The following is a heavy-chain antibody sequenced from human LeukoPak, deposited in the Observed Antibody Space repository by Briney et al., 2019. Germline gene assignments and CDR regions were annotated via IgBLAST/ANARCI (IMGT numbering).Heavy chain of an antibody. CDR2: ISSSSSYI. V-gene: IGHV3-21*05. CDR1: GFTFSSYS. CDR3: ARAWDHYDSSGYYIDY. D-gene: IGHD3-22*01. J-gene: IGHJ4*02. Sequence: PGGSLRLSCAASGFTFSSYSMNWVRQAPGKGLEWVSYISSSSSYIYYADSVKGRFTISRDNAKNSLYLQMNSLRAEDTAVYYCARAWDHYDSSGYYIDYWGQGTLVTVSS.